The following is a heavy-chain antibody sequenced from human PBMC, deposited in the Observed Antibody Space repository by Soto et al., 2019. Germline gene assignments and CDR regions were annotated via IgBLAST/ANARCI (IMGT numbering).Heavy chain of an antibody. CDR3: GGQDYGAKGYYFEN. D-gene: IGHD4-17*01. Sequence: QPQLQESGPGLVKPSETLSLTCTVSNGSISSRSFFWGWIRQAPGKGLEWVGSIYYIGNTYYNPSLKSPVTISIDTSKPQFSLKLNSVTAADTAVYFCGGQDYGAKGYYFENWGQGTLVTVSS. V-gene: IGHV4-39*01. J-gene: IGHJ4*02. CDR1: NGSISSRSFF. CDR2: IYYIGNT.